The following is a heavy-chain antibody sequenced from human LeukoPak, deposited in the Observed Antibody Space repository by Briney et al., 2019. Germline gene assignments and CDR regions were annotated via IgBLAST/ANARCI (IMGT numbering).Heavy chain of an antibody. CDR3: AGIYDYGDYAIYY. Sequence: PSETLSLTCTVSGYSISNAYYWGWIRQPPGKGLEWIGYIYYSGSTNYNPSLKSRVTISVDTSKNQFSLKLSSVTAADTAVYYCAGIYDYGDYAIYYWGQGTLVTVSS. D-gene: IGHD4-17*01. J-gene: IGHJ4*02. CDR2: IYYSGST. CDR1: GYSISNAYY. V-gene: IGHV4-38-2*02.